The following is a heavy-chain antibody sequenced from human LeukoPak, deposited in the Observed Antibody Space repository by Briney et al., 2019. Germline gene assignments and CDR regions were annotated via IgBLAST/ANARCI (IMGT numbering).Heavy chain of an antibody. D-gene: IGHD3-10*01. V-gene: IGHV3-21*01. CDR1: GFTFSSYS. J-gene: IGHJ4*02. CDR3: ARGPDLDGSGRIFVHYFDY. Sequence: TGGSLRLSCAASGFTFSSYSMNWVRQAPGKGLEWVSSISSSSSYIYYADSVKGRFTISRDNAKNSLYLQMNSLRAEDTAVYYCARGPDLDGSGRIFVHYFDYWGQGTLVTVSS. CDR2: ISSSSSYI.